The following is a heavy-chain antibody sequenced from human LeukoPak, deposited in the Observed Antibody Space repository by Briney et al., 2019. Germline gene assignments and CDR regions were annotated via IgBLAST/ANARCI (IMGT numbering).Heavy chain of an antibody. CDR1: GGSITGYY. V-gene: IGHV4-59*12. J-gene: IGHJ4*02. CDR2: ISYSGST. D-gene: IGHD1-26*01. Sequence: SETLSLTCTVSGGSITGYYWSWIRQPPGKGLEWIGYISYSGSTNYNPSLKSRVTISVDTSKNQFSLKLSSVTAADTAVYYCARGFSGSYLPDYWGQGTLVTVSS. CDR3: ARGFSGSYLPDY.